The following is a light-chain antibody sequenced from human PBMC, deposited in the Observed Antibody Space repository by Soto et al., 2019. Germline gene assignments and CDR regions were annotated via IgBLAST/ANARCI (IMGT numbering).Light chain of an antibody. CDR2: DVN. CDR3: TSWTTSTTMI. J-gene: IGLJ2*01. CDR1: RSDIGAYNF. V-gene: IGLV2-14*03. Sequence: QSALTQPASVSGSPGQSITISCTGTRSDIGAYNFVSWYQQHPGKAPKLILYDVNIRPSGVSYRFSGSNSCNTASLTSSGLQAEDDADYYCTSWTTSTTMIFGGGTKLTVL.